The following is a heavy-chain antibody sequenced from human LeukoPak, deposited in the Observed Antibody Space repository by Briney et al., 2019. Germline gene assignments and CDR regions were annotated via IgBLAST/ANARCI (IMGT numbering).Heavy chain of an antibody. V-gene: IGHV4-59*01. D-gene: IGHD3-16*01. Sequence: PSETLSLTCTVSGGSISSYYWSWIRQPPGKGLEWIGYIYYSGSTNYNPSLKSRVTISVDTSKNQFSLKLSSETAADTAVYYCARDLRGGSFFDYWGQGTLVTVSS. CDR1: GGSISSYY. J-gene: IGHJ4*02. CDR3: ARDLRGGSFFDY. CDR2: IYYSGST.